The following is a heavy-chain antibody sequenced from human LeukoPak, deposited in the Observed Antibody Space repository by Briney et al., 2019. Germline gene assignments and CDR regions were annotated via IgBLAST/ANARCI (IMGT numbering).Heavy chain of an antibody. J-gene: IGHJ6*03. CDR1: GFTVSSNY. Sequence: PGGSLRLSCAASGFTVSSNYMSWVRQAPGKGLEWVSIIYSGGSTYYADSVKGRFTISRDNSKNTLYLQMNSLRAEDTAVYYCXXDRTGQQLISRKEYYYMDVWGKGTTVTISS. CDR3: XXDRTGQQLISRKEYYYMDV. V-gene: IGHV3-66*01. CDR2: IYSGGST. D-gene: IGHD4-11*01.